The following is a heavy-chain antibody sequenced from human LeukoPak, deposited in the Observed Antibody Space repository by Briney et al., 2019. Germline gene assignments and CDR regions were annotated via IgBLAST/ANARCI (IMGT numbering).Heavy chain of an antibody. Sequence: PGGSLRLSCAASGFTFSNYVMSWVHQAPGKGPGWVSGINGGGGSTFYAESVTGRFTISRDNSKNTLFLQMNTLRAEDTAVYYCVKDGRRSPPCWGQGTLVTVSS. CDR3: VKDGRRSPPC. D-gene: IGHD2-15*01. V-gene: IGHV3-23*01. CDR2: INGGGGST. CDR1: GFTFSNYV. J-gene: IGHJ4*02.